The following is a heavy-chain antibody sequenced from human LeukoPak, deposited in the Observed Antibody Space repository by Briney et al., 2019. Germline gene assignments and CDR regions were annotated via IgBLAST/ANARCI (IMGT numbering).Heavy chain of an antibody. CDR1: GGTFSSYA. CDR2: IIPIFGTA. D-gene: IGHD2-15*01. J-gene: IGHJ3*02. CDR3: ARHRSGGSQDDAFDI. Sequence: SVKVSCKASGGTFSSYAISWVRQAPGQGLEWMGGIIPIFGTANYAQKFQGRVTITADKSTSTAYMELSSLRSEDTAVYYCARHRSGGSQDDAFDIWGQGTMVTVSS. V-gene: IGHV1-69*06.